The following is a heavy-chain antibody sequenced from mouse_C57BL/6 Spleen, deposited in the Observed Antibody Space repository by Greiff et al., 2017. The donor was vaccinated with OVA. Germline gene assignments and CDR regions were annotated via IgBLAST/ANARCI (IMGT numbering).Heavy chain of an antibody. CDR2: IWTGGGT. V-gene: IGHV2-9-1*01. D-gene: IGHD1-1*01. Sequence: QVQLQQSGPGLVAPSQSLSITCTVSGFSFTSYAISWVRQPPGKGLEWLGVIWTGGGTNYNSALKSSLSISTDNTKSQVFLKMNSLQTDDTARYYCARKREFRTTGAYAMDDWGQGTTVTVSS. J-gene: IGHJ4*01. CDR1: GFSFTSYA. CDR3: ARKREFRTTGAYAMDD.